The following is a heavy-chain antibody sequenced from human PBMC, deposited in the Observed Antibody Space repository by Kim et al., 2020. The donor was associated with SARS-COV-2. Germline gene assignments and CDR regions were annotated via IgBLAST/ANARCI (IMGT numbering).Heavy chain of an antibody. J-gene: IGHJ3*02. D-gene: IGHD5-18*01. V-gene: IGHV3-48*03. CDR1: GFTFSSYD. CDR3: ARSPRAKGGYTLYSFDM. CDR2: ISNGAATI. Sequence: GGSLRLSCEASGFTFSSYDMSWVRQAPGKGLEWISFISNGAATIAYADSVKGRFTISRDNTKSSLHLQMSSLRAGDTAVYFCARSPRAKGGYTLYSFDMWGQGNTVSLSS.